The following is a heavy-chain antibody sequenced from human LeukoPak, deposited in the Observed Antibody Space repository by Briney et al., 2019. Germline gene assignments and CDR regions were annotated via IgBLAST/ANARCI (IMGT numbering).Heavy chain of an antibody. CDR3: ARVMAVAGTFDY. D-gene: IGHD6-19*01. Sequence: EASVKVSCKASGYTFTSYGISWVRQAPGQGLEWMGWISAYNGNTNYAQKLQGRVTMTTDTSTSTAYMELRSLRSDGTAVYYCARVMAVAGTFDYWGQGTLVTVSS. CDR1: GYTFTSYG. V-gene: IGHV1-18*01. J-gene: IGHJ4*02. CDR2: ISAYNGNT.